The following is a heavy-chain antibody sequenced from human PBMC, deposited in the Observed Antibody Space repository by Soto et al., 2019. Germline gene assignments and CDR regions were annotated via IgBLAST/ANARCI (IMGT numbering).Heavy chain of an antibody. Sequence: SCAASGFTFSSYFMYWVRQAPGKGLVWVSRIDNDGGTTNYADSVKGRFTISRDNAKNTLYLQMNSLRAEDTAVYYCTRGYYGPDYWGQGTLVTV. CDR3: TRGYYGPDY. CDR1: GFTFSSYF. CDR2: IDNDGGTT. V-gene: IGHV3-74*01. D-gene: IGHD3-10*01. J-gene: IGHJ4*02.